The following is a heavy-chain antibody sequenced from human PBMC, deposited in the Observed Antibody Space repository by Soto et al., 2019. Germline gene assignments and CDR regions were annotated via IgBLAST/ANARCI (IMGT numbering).Heavy chain of an antibody. CDR2: IDWDDDK. Sequence: SGPTLVNPTQTLTLTCTFSGFSLSTSGMCVSWIRQPPGKALEWLALIDWDDDKYYSTSLKSRLTISKDTSKSQVVLTMTNMDPVDTATYYCARIKSYNRVSYYYYGMDVWGQGTTVTVSS. V-gene: IGHV2-70*01. CDR3: ARIKSYNRVSYYYYGMDV. CDR1: GFSLSTSGMC. D-gene: IGHD1-26*01. J-gene: IGHJ6*02.